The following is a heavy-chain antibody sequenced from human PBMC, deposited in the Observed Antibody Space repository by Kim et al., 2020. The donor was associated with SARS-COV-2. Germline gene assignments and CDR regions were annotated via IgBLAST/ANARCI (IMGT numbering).Heavy chain of an antibody. CDR2: IIPIFGTA. Sequence: SVKVSCKASGGTFSSYAISWVRQAPGQGLEWMGGIIPIFGTANYAQKFQGRVTITADESTSTAYMELSSLRSEDTAVYYCASPTASDRDWYFDLWGRGTLVTVSS. CDR3: ASPTASDRDWYFDL. J-gene: IGHJ2*01. CDR1: GGTFSSYA. V-gene: IGHV1-69*13. D-gene: IGHD2-21*01.